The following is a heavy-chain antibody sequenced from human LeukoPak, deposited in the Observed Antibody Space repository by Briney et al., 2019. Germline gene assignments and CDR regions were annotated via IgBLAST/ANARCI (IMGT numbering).Heavy chain of an antibody. J-gene: IGHJ4*02. CDR3: ARDSDGGSHIVDY. D-gene: IGHD2-15*01. Sequence: GGSLSLSWAPPGFTLSSYGRSWVRQAQGKGLRGVANIKQDGSEKYYVDSVKGRFTISRDNAKNSLYLQMNSLRAEDTAVYYCARDSDGGSHIVDYWGQGTLVTVSS. CDR2: IKQDGSEK. CDR1: GFTLSSYG. V-gene: IGHV3-7*03.